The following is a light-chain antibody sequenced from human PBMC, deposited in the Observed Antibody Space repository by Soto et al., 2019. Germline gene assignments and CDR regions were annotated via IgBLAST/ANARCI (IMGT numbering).Light chain of an antibody. Sequence: DLVMTQSPLSLPVTPGEPAPISCRSSQSLLHITGYNFLDWYLQKPGQSPRLLIYLGSNRASGVPDRFSGSGSGTDFTLKISRVEAEDVGVYYCMQSQQTPWTFGQGTKVEIK. J-gene: IGKJ1*01. CDR2: LGS. CDR3: MQSQQTPWT. CDR1: QSLLHITGYNF. V-gene: IGKV2-28*01.